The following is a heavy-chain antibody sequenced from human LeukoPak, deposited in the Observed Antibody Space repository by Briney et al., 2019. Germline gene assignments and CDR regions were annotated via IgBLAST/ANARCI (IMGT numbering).Heavy chain of an antibody. CDR2: IYSGGST. J-gene: IGHJ4*02. CDR3: ARGGPAAGRFDY. D-gene: IGHD6-13*01. CDR1: GFTVSSNY. Sequence: GGSLRLSCAASGFTVSSNYMSWVRQAPGKELEWVSVIYSGGSTYYADSVKGRFTISRDNSKNTLYLQMNSLRAEDTAVYYRARGGPAAGRFDYWGQGTLVTVSS. V-gene: IGHV3-66*01.